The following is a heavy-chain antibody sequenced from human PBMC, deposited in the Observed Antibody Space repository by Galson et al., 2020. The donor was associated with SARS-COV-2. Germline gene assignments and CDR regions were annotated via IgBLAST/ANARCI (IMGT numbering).Heavy chain of an antibody. V-gene: IGHV4-59*01. D-gene: IGHD2-15*01. CDR1: GGSISSYY. Sequence: SETLSLTCTVSGGSISSYYWSWIRQPPGKGLEWIGYIYYSGSTNYNPSLKSRVTISVDTSKNQFSLKLSSVTAADTAVYYCARDLAYPNHLGYCSGGSCYGLRPDWYFDLWGRGTLVTVSS. CDR2: IYYSGST. CDR3: ARDLAYPNHLGYCSGGSCYGLRPDWYFDL. J-gene: IGHJ2*01.